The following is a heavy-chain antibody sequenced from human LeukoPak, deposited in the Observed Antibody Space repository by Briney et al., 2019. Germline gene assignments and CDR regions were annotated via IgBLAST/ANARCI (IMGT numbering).Heavy chain of an antibody. CDR2: IYYSGST. D-gene: IGHD5-18*01. J-gene: IGHJ6*02. CDR1: GGSISSYY. CDR3: ARHSAMVPYYGMDV. Sequence: PSETLSLTCTVSGGSISSYYWSWIRPPPGKGLEWIGYIYYSGSTNYNPSLKSRVTISVDTSKNQFSLKLSSVTAADTAVYYCARHSAMVPYYGMDVWGQGTTVTVSS. V-gene: IGHV4-59*08.